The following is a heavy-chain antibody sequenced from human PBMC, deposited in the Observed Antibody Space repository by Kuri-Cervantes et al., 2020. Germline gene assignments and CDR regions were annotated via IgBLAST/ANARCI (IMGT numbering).Heavy chain of an antibody. Sequence: ASVKVSCKASGFTFTTYDISWVRQAPGQGLEWMGWISAYNGNTNYAQKLQGRVTMTTDTSTSTAYMELRSLRSDDTAVYYCARDGGAVANDAFDIWGQGTMVTVSS. CDR2: ISAYNGNT. CDR1: GFTFTTYD. D-gene: IGHD6-19*01. CDR3: ARDGGAVANDAFDI. J-gene: IGHJ3*02. V-gene: IGHV1-18*01.